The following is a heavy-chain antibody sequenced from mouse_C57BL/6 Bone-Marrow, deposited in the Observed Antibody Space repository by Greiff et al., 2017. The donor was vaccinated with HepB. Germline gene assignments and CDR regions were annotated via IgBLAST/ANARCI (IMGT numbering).Heavy chain of an antibody. CDR1: GYTFTDYN. Sequence: EVKLQESGPELVKPGASVKMSCKASGYTFTDYNMHWVKQSHGKSLEWIGYINPNNGGTSYNQKFKGKATLTVNKSSSTAYMELRSLTSEDSAVYYCARYPGLFDYWGQDTTLTVSS. J-gene: IGHJ2*01. CDR2: INPNNGGT. D-gene: IGHD3-1*01. CDR3: ARYPGLFDY. V-gene: IGHV1-22*01.